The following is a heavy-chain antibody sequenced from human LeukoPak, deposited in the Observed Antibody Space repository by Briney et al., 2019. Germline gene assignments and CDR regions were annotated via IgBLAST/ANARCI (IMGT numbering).Heavy chain of an antibody. D-gene: IGHD3-10*01. V-gene: IGHV4-34*01. Sequence: PSETLSLTCAVYGGSFSGYYWSWIRQPPGKGLEWIGEINHSGSTNYNPSLKSRVTISVDTSKNQFSLKLSSVTAADTAVYYCARGTGYYGSGSYPTTRFDPWGQGTLVTVSS. CDR1: GGSFSGYY. CDR2: INHSGST. J-gene: IGHJ5*02. CDR3: ARGTGYYGSGSYPTTRFDP.